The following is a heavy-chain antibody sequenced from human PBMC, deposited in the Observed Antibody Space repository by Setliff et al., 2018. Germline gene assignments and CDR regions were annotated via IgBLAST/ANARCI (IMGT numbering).Heavy chain of an antibody. J-gene: IGHJ4*02. Sequence: ASVKVSCKASGYTFTSYGISWVRQAPGQGLEWMGWISAYNGNTNYAQKLQGRVTMTTDTSTSTADMELRSLRSDDTAVYYCARAVGRWFGDHTRGYFDYWGQGTLVTVSS. CDR3: ARAVGRWFGDHTRGYFDY. D-gene: IGHD3-10*01. CDR1: GYTFTSYG. CDR2: ISAYNGNT. V-gene: IGHV1-18*01.